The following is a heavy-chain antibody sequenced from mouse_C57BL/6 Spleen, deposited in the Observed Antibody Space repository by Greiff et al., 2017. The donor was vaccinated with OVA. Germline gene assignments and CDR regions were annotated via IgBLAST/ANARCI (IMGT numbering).Heavy chain of an antibody. CDR1: GFTFSSYG. CDR2: ISSGGSYT. D-gene: IGHD2-3*01. Sequence: EVQLVESGGDLVKPGASLKLSCAASGFTFSSYGMPWVRQTPDKRLEWVATISSGGSYTYYPDSVKGRFTIPRDNAKNTLYLQMSSLKSEDTAVYYCARRGGYSGYYDYWGQGTTLTVSS. CDR3: ARRGGYSGYYDY. V-gene: IGHV5-6*01. J-gene: IGHJ2*01.